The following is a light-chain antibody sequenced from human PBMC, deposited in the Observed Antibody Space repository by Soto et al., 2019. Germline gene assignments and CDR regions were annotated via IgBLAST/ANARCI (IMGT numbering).Light chain of an antibody. J-gene: IGLJ2*01. CDR3: TSYAGNDTVL. Sequence: QSALTQPPSASGSPGQSVTISCTGTSSDVGAYNYVSWYQQYPGKAPKLLISDVTKRPSGVPDRFSGSKSGYTASLTVSGLQAEDEADYYCTSYAGNDTVLFGGGTKLTVL. CDR2: DVT. V-gene: IGLV2-8*01. CDR1: SSDVGAYNY.